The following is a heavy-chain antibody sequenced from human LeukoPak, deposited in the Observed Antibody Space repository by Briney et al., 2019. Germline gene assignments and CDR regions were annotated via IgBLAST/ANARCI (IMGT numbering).Heavy chain of an antibody. CDR2: INSSSSYI. V-gene: IGHV3-21*01. D-gene: IGHD3-22*01. J-gene: IGHJ3*02. Sequence: KPGGSLRLSCAASGFTFSSYSMNWVRQAPGKGLEWFSSINSSSSYIYYADSVKGPLTISRDNAKNSVYLQINSLTGEDTAVYYCARDQTYYYDSSGYAGDAFDIWGQGTMVTVSS. CDR3: ARDQTYYYDSSGYAGDAFDI. CDR1: GFTFSSYS.